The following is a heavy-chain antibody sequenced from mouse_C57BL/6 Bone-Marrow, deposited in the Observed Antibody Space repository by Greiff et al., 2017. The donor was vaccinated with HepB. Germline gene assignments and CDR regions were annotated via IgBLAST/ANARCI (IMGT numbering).Heavy chain of an antibody. CDR3: ARQSGSSYTYWYFDV. D-gene: IGHD1-1*01. Sequence: DVKLVESGGGLVQPGGSLKLSCAASGFTFSDYGMAWVRQAPRKGPEWVAFISNLAYSIYYADTVTGRFTISRENAKNTLYLEMSSLRSEDTAMYYCARQSGSSYTYWYFDVWGTGTTVTVSS. CDR1: GFTFSDYG. J-gene: IGHJ1*03. V-gene: IGHV5-15*01. CDR2: ISNLAYSI.